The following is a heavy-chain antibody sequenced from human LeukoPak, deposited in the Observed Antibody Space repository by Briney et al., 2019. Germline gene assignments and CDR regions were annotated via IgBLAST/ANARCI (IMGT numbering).Heavy chain of an antibody. Sequence: SETLSLTCTVSGGSISSGDYYWSWIRQPPGKGLEWIGYIYYSGSTYYNPSLKSRVTISVDTSKNQFSLKLSSVTAAGTAVYYCARDPGLLWFGELFSDYGMDVWGKGTTVTVSS. CDR1: GGSISSGDYY. CDR3: ARDPGLLWFGELFSDYGMDV. J-gene: IGHJ6*04. V-gene: IGHV4-30-4*01. CDR2: IYYSGST. D-gene: IGHD3-10*01.